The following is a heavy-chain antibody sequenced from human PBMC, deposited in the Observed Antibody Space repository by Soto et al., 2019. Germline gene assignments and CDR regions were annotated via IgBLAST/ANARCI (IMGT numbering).Heavy chain of an antibody. CDR2: ISGSAGSI. D-gene: IGHD3-3*01. J-gene: IGHJ6*02. CDR1: GFICNNYG. V-gene: IGHV3-48*02. Sequence: XVSLRLSCAASGFICNNYGINWVRQAPGKGLEWVSYISGSAGSIYYADSVKGRFTISRDNAKNSLYLQMNSLRDEDTALYYCARAIPPYDFWNGYSQGGMDVWGQGTTVTVSS. CDR3: ARAIPPYDFWNGYSQGGMDV.